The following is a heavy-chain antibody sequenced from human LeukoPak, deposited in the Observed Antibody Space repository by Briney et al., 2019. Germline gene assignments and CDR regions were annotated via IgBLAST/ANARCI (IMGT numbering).Heavy chain of an antibody. CDR1: GFTFSSYS. CDR2: ISSSSSYI. D-gene: IGHD5-12*01. V-gene: IGHV3-21*01. CDR3: AREYMVATSDY. J-gene: IGHJ4*02. Sequence: GGSLRLSCAASGFTFSSYSMNWVRQAPGKGLEWVSSISSSSSYIYYADPVKGRFTISRDNAKNSLYLQMNSLRAEDTAVYYCAREYMVATSDYWGQGTLVTVSS.